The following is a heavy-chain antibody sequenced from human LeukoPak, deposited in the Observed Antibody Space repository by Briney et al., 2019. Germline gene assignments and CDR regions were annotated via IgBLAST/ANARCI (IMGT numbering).Heavy chain of an antibody. CDR3: VRQRGSCNEGTCYFDN. CDR2: LISGGSP. Sequence: GGSLRLSCAASGFTFSSYVMSWVSQAPGKGLECVSALISGGSPYYADSVKGRFTISRDNSKNTLFLQMNSLRVEDTAIYYCVRQRGSCNEGTCYFDNWGQGTLVTVSS. D-gene: IGHD2-15*01. J-gene: IGHJ4*02. V-gene: IGHV3-23*01. CDR1: GFTFSSYV.